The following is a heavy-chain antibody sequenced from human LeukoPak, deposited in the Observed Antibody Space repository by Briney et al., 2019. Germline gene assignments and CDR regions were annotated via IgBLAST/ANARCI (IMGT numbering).Heavy chain of an antibody. CDR2: INPNSGGT. D-gene: IGHD1-26*01. Sequence: ASVKVSCRASGYTFTGYYMHWVRQAPGRGLEWMGWINPNSGGTNYAQKFQGRVTMTRDTSISTACMELSRLRSDDTAVYYCAPSGTYRSTDYYFDYWGQGTLVTVSS. CDR1: GYTFTGYY. V-gene: IGHV1-2*02. J-gene: IGHJ4*02. CDR3: APSGTYRSTDYYFDY.